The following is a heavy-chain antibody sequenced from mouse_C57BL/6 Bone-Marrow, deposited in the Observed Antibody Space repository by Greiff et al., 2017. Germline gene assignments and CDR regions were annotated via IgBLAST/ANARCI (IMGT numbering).Heavy chain of an antibody. V-gene: IGHV10-1*01. CDR2: IRSKSNNYAT. J-gene: IGHJ4*01. D-gene: IGHD3-3*01. CDR3: VRHRGTDYYAMDY. CDR1: GFSFNTYA. Sequence: EVQVVESGGGLVQPKGSLKLSCAASGFSFNTYAMNWVRQAPGKGLEWVARIRSKSNNYATYYADSVKDRFTISRDDSESMLYLQMNNLKTEDTAMYYCVRHRGTDYYAMDYWGQGTSVTVSS.